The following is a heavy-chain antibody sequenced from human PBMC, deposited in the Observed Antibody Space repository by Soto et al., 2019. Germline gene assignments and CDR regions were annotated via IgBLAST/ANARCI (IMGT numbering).Heavy chain of an antibody. J-gene: IGHJ3*02. CDR2: ITRSGGST. V-gene: IGHV3-23*01. CDR3: AKDPWGTVTGAFDI. CDR1: GFTFSSYA. D-gene: IGHD4-17*01. Sequence: EVQLLASGGGLVQPGGSLRLSCAASGFTFSSYAMSWVRQAPGKGLEWVSTITRSGGSTYYADSVKGRFTISRDNSKNTLYLQMNSLRAEDTAVYYCAKDPWGTVTGAFDIWGQGTMVTVSS.